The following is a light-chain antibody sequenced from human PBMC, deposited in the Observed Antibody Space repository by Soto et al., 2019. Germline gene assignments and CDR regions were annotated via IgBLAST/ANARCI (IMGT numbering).Light chain of an antibody. CDR1: QGISSY. CDR2: AAS. J-gene: IGKJ4*01. Sequence: DIQLTQSPSFLSASVGDRVTITCRASQGISSYLAWYQQKPGKAPKVLIYAASTLQSGVPSRFSVSGSGTEFTRTISSLQPEDFATYYCQQLNTYPLTFGGGTKVEIK. CDR3: QQLNTYPLT. V-gene: IGKV1-9*01.